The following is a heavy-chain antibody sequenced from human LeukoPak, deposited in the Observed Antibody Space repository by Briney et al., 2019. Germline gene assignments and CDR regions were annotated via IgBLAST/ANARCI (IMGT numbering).Heavy chain of an antibody. CDR1: GFTFSSYR. Sequence: GGSLRLSCAASGFTFSSYRMNWVRQAPGKGLEWVSSISSSSSYIYYADSVKGRFTISRDNAKNSLYLQMNSLRAEDTAVYYCARDHYDILTGYGINAFDIWGQGTMVTVSS. V-gene: IGHV3-21*01. J-gene: IGHJ3*02. CDR2: ISSSSSYI. D-gene: IGHD3-9*01. CDR3: ARDHYDILTGYGINAFDI.